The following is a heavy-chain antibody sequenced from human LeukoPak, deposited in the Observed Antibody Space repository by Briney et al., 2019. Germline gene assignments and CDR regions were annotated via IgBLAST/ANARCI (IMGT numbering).Heavy chain of an antibody. D-gene: IGHD3-22*01. V-gene: IGHV4-34*01. CDR1: GGSFSGYY. J-gene: IGHJ4*02. Sequence: SETLSLTCAVYGGSFSGYYWSWIRQPPGKGLEWIGEINHSGSTNYNPSLKSRVTISVDTSKNQFSLKLSSVTAADTAVYYCATDRGYDSSGRPFDYWGQGTLVTVSS. CDR2: INHSGST. CDR3: ATDRGYDSSGRPFDY.